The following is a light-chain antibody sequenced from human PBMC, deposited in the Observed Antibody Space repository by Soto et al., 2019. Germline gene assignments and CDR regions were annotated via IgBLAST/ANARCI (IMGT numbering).Light chain of an antibody. CDR2: DAS. CDR1: QSVSSY. V-gene: IGKV3-11*01. J-gene: IGKJ5*01. Sequence: EIVLTQSPATLSLSPGERATLSCRASQSVSSYLAWYQQKPGQAPRLLIYDASNRATGIPARFSGSGSGTDFPLTISSQYPEDFAVDYCQQRSTWPSIPFGQGTRLDIK. CDR3: QQRSTWPSIP.